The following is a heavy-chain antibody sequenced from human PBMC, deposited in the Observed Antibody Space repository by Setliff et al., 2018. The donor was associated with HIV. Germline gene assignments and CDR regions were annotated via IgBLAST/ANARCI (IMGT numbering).Heavy chain of an antibody. CDR2: ISHAGTT. V-gene: IGHV4-34*01. CDR3: ARVGRDRLVTSGLYFDL. J-gene: IGHJ2*01. CDR1: GGSFIGYH. Sequence: LSLTCRVSGGSFIGYHWSWVRHSPEKGLQWIGEISHAGTTKYNPSLKSLFAMSVDTSKSEFSLKMTSVTAADTAVYYCARVGRDRLVTSGLYFDLWGRGTLVNVSS. D-gene: IGHD4-17*01.